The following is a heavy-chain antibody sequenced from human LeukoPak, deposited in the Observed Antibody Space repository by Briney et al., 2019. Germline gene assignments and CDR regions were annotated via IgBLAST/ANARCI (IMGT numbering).Heavy chain of an antibody. J-gene: IGHJ3*02. CDR3: AKDSGLRYFVDAFDI. D-gene: IGHD3-9*01. V-gene: IGHV3-23*01. Sequence: GGTLRLSCAASGFTFSSYGMSWVRQAPGKGLEWVSAISGSGGSTYYSDSVKGHFSISRDNSKNTLYLQMNSLRAEDTAVYYCAKDSGLRYFVDAFDIWGQGTMVTVSS. CDR1: GFTFSSYG. CDR2: ISGSGGST.